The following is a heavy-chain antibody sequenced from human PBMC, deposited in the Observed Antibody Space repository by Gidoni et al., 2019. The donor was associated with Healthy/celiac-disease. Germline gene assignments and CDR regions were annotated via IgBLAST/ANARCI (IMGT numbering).Heavy chain of an antibody. Sequence: QVQLQESGPGLVKPSETLSLTCTVSGGSISSYYWSWIRQPPGKGLEWIGYIYSSGSTNYNPSLKSRVTISVDTSKNQFSLKLSSVTAADTAVYYCARGDADGYNPTNYWGQGTLVTVSS. CDR1: GGSISSYY. V-gene: IGHV4-59*01. J-gene: IGHJ4*02. D-gene: IGHD5-12*01. CDR2: IYSSGST. CDR3: ARGDADGYNPTNY.